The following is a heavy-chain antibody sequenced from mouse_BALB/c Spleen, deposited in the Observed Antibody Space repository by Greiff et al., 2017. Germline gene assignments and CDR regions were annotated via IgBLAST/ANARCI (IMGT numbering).Heavy chain of an antibody. J-gene: IGHJ2*01. V-gene: IGHV6-6*02. CDR2: IRLKSNNYAT. CDR3: TRQYGNYYFDY. D-gene: IGHD2-10*02. Sequence: VQLKESGGGLVQPGGSMKLSCVASGFTFSNYWMNWVRQSPEKGLEWVAEIRLKSNNYATHYAESVKGRFTISRDDSKSSVYLQMNNLRAEDTGIYYCTRQYGNYYFDYWGQGTTLTVSS. CDR1: GFTFSNYW.